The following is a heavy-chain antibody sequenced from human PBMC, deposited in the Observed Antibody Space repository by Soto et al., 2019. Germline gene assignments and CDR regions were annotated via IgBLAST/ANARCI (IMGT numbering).Heavy chain of an antibody. CDR1: GFTFGDYA. D-gene: IGHD3-10*01. V-gene: IGHV3-49*04. Sequence: EVQLVESGGGLVQPGRSLRLSCTASGFTFGDYAMSWVRQAPGKGLEWVGVIRSKADGGTNEYAASVRVRFTISRDDSKSMYLLQMSSLETDTTVVYYWTSMPACCCGSGSWAPNDYWGQGTLVTVSS. CDR3: TSMPACCCGSGSWAPNDY. J-gene: IGHJ4*02. CDR2: IRSKADGGTN.